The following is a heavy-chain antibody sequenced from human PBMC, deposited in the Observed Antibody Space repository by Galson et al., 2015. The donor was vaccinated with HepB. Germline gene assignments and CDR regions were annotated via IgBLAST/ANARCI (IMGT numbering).Heavy chain of an antibody. CDR2: IKQDGGEK. Sequence: SLRLSCAASGFTFSSYCMSWVRQAPGKGLEWVANIKQDGGEKYYVDSVKGRFTIARDKAKNSLYLQMNSLRAEDTAVYYCARVKGVTLPLHDAFDIWGPGTMVTVSS. V-gene: IGHV3-7*03. CDR1: GFTFSSYC. D-gene: IGHD2-15*01. J-gene: IGHJ3*02. CDR3: ARVKGVTLPLHDAFDI.